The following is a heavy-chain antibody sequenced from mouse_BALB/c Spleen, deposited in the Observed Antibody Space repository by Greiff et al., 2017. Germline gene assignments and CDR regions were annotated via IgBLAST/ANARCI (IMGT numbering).Heavy chain of an antibody. V-gene: IGHV1-14*01. J-gene: IGHJ4*01. CDR2: INPYNDGT. D-gene: IGHD2-1*01. CDR3: ARTLMVTYYAMDY. CDR1: GYTFTSYV. Sequence: EVQLQQSGPELVKPGASVKMSCKASGYTFTSYVMHWVKQKPGQGLEWIGYINPYNDGTKYNEKFKGKATLTSDKSSSTAYMELSSLTSEDSAVYYCARTLMVTYYAMDYWGQGTSVTVSS.